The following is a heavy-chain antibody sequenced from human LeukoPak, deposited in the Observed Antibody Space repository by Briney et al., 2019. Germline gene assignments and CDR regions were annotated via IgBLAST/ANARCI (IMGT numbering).Heavy chain of an antibody. D-gene: IGHD3-22*01. CDR2: ISSVGTTI. J-gene: IGHJ6*03. CDR3: ARASRGYYYMDV. V-gene: IGHV3-48*01. Sequence: GGSLRLSCAASGFTFSSYAMHWVRQAPGKGLEWISYISSVGTTIYYADSVKGRFTISRDNAKNSLYLQMNSLRAEDTAVFYCARASRGYYYMDVWGKGTTVTVSS. CDR1: GFTFSSYA.